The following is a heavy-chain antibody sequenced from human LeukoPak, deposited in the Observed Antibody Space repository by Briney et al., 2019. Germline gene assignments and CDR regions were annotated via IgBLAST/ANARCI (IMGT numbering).Heavy chain of an antibody. CDR3: ARRGGSGRAFDY. J-gene: IGHJ4*02. CDR1: GASISGGTYY. Sequence: SETLSLACSVSGASISGGTYYWGWIRQPPGKGLEWIGSIYYTGSTYDNPSLKSRVTISVDTSKNQFSLKLSSVTAADTAVYYCARRGGSGRAFDYWGQGTLVTVSS. D-gene: IGHD1-26*01. V-gene: IGHV4-39*01. CDR2: IYYTGST.